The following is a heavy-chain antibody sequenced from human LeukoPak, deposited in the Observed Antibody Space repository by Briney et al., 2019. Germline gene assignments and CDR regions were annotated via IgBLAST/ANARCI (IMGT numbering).Heavy chain of an antibody. CDR3: ARDGIRYARDRKNWFDP. V-gene: IGHV4-4*07. Sequence: SETLSLTCTVSGGSISSYDWSWIRQPAGKGLEWIGRIYTSGSTNYNPSLKSRVTMSVDTSKNQFSLKLSSVTAADTAVYYCARDGIRYARDRKNWFDPWGQGTLVTVSS. J-gene: IGHJ5*02. CDR1: GGSISSYD. D-gene: IGHD5-12*01. CDR2: IYTSGST.